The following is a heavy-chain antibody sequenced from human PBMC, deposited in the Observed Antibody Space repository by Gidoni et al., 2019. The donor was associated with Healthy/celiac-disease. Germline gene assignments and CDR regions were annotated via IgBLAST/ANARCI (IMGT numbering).Heavy chain of an antibody. CDR3: ARGIVGSGCLDY. Sequence: QVQLQESGPGLVKPSETLSLTCTVSGGSISSYYWSWIRQPPGKGLEWIGYIYYSGSTNYNPSLKSRVTISVDTSKNQFSLKLSSVTAADTAVYYCARGIVGSGCLDYWGQGTLVTVSS. D-gene: IGHD6-19*01. J-gene: IGHJ4*02. V-gene: IGHV4-59*01. CDR1: GGSISSYY. CDR2: IYYSGST.